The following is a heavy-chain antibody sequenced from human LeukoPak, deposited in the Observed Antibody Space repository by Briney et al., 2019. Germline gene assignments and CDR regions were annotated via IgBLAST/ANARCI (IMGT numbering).Heavy chain of an antibody. D-gene: IGHD6-19*01. J-gene: IGHJ6*03. CDR1: GFTFSSYE. CDR3: ARDTGYSSGWTDYYYYYYMDV. Sequence: PGGSLRLSCAASGFTFSSYEMNWVRQAPGKGLEWVSQISSSGSSIYYEDSVKGRFTISRDNAKNSLYLQMNSLRAEDTAVYYCARDTGYSSGWTDYYYYYYMDVWGKGTTVTISS. CDR2: ISSSGSSI. V-gene: IGHV3-48*03.